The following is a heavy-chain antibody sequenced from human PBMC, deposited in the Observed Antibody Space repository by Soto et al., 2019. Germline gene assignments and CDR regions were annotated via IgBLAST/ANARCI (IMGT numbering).Heavy chain of an antibody. D-gene: IGHD5-12*01. V-gene: IGHV4-39*01. CDR3: VRQPNGQMGGDD. CDR2: IYYSGTT. Sequence: SETLSLTCTVSGASISSPSYYWGWIRLSPGKGLEWLGSIYYSGTTHYNPSLKSRVSLSVDTSKMQFSLNLASVTAADTAVYICVRQPNGQMGGDDGGQGARVTSPQ. CDR1: GASISSPSYY. J-gene: IGHJ4*02.